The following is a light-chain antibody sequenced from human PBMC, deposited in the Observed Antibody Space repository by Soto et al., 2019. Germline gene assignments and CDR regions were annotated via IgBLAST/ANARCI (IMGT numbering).Light chain of an antibody. V-gene: IGLV2-14*01. CDR1: SSDVGRYNH. CDR3: NSHTSGDFRV. Sequence: QSVLTQPASVSGSPGQSITISCTGTSSDVGRYNHASWYQHHPGKAPKLIISEVSNRPSGVSNRFSGSKSGYTASLTISGLQAEDEADYYCNSHTSGDFRVFGTGTKVTVL. CDR2: EVS. J-gene: IGLJ1*01.